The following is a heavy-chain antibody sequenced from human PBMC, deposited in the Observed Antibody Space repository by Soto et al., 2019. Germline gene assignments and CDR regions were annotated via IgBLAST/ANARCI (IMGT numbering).Heavy chain of an antibody. CDR3: ATSQKGYNWNYFDH. V-gene: IGHV4-39*01. Sequence: SETLSLTCAVSGASISGGYYYWAWLRQAPGKGPEWIGSVFYTGFTSYNPSLESRVSVSVDTSKSQFSLKLSAVTAADTAVYYCATSQKGYNWNYFDHWGQGALVTVPQ. D-gene: IGHD1-20*01. J-gene: IGHJ4*02. CDR2: VFYTGFT. CDR1: GASISGGYYY.